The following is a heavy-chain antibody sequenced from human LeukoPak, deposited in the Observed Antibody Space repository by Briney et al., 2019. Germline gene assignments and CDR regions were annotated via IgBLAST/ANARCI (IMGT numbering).Heavy chain of an antibody. V-gene: IGHV3-53*01. Sequence: PGGSLRLSCAASGFTVSSNYMSWVRQAPGQGLEWVSIIYSGGETYYADSVKGRFTISRDNSKNTLHLQVNSLRADDTAVYYCAGGARGYNWYFDLWGRGTLVTVSS. J-gene: IGHJ2*01. CDR1: GFTVSSNY. CDR2: IYSGGET. D-gene: IGHD3-16*01. CDR3: AGGARGYNWYFDL.